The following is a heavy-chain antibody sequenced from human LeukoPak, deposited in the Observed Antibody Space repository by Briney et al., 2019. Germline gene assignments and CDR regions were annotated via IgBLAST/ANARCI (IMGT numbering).Heavy chain of an antibody. CDR2: INHPGST. Sequence: SETLSLTCAVFGGSFSGYYWSWVRQPPGKGLEWIGEINHPGSTNFNPSLKSRVTISVDTSKNQFSLKLSSVTAADTAVYYCARGYDSSGYVYYYYYMDVWGKGTTVTVSS. CDR1: GGSFSGYY. V-gene: IGHV4-34*01. J-gene: IGHJ6*03. CDR3: ARGYDSSGYVYYYYYMDV. D-gene: IGHD3-22*01.